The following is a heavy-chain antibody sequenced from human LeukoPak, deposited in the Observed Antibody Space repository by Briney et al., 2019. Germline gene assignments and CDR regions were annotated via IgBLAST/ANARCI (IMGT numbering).Heavy chain of an antibody. CDR2: INAGNGNT. J-gene: IGHJ4*02. CDR3: ARSSSWPVDYFDY. V-gene: IGHV1-3*01. D-gene: IGHD6-13*01. Sequence: ASVKVSCKASGYTFTGYAMHWVRQAPGQRLEWMGWINAGNGNTKYSQKFQGRVTITRDTSASTAYVELSSLRSEDTAVYYCARSSSWPVDYFDYWGQGTLVTVSS. CDR1: GYTFTGYA.